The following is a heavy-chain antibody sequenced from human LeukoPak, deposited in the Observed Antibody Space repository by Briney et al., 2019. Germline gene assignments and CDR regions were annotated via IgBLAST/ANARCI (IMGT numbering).Heavy chain of an antibody. J-gene: IGHJ4*02. V-gene: IGHV3-74*01. CDR2: INSDGSST. CDR3: ARDKQLGFAEDY. D-gene: IGHD1-1*01. Sequence: GGSLRLSCAASGFTFSIYWMYWVRQAPGKGLVWVSRINSDGSSTFYADSVKGRFTISRDNTKNTLYLQLNSLRAEGTAVYYCARDKQLGFAEDYWGQGTLVTVSS. CDR1: GFTFSIYW.